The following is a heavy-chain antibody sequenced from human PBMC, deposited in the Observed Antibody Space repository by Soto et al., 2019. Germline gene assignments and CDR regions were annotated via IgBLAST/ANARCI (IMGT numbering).Heavy chain of an antibody. CDR3: ARQRTTLVTQAYVDN. D-gene: IGHD2-21*02. Sequence: SETLALTCVVSVESISSSSYYWGWIRQPPGKGLEWIGSIYYSGRTYYNPSFKSRVTISIDTSKNQFSLKLSSVTATDTAVYDCARQRTTLVTQAYVDNCCQGDLVT. CDR1: VESISSSSYY. J-gene: IGHJ4*02. CDR2: IYYSGRT. V-gene: IGHV4-39*01.